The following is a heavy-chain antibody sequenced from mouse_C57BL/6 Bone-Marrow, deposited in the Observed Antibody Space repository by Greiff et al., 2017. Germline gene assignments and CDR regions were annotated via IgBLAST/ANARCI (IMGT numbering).Heavy chain of an antibody. CDR2: INYDGSST. CDR3: ARYSNLPWYFDV. D-gene: IGHD2-5*01. V-gene: IGHV5-16*01. J-gene: IGHJ1*03. CDR1: GFTFSDYY. Sequence: EVKLVESEGGLVQPGSSMKLSCTASGFTFSDYYMAWVRQVPEKGLEWVANINYDGSSTYYLDSLKSRFIISRDNAKNILYLQMSSLKSEDTATYYCARYSNLPWYFDVWGTGTTVTVSS.